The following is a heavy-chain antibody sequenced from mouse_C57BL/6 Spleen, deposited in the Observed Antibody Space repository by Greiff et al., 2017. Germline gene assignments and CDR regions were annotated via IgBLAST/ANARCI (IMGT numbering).Heavy chain of an antibody. V-gene: IGHV5-17*01. CDR1: GFTFSDYG. CDR3: ARDSNWDGWYFDV. J-gene: IGHJ1*03. D-gene: IGHD4-1*01. Sequence: VQGVESGGGLVKPGGSLKLSCAASGFTFSDYGMHWVRQAPEKGLEWVAYISSGSSTIYYADTVKGRFTISRDNAKNTLFLQMTSLRSEDTAMYYCARDSNWDGWYFDVWGTGTTVTVSS. CDR2: ISSGSSTI.